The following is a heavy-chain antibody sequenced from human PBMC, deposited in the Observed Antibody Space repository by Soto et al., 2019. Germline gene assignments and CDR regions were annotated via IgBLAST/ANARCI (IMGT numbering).Heavy chain of an antibody. D-gene: IGHD1-1*01. CDR3: AKDGRGYLGYYYYYMDV. CDR2: ISYDGSNK. CDR1: GFTFSSYG. Sequence: GGSLRLSCAASGFTFSSYGMHWVRQAPGKGLEWVAVISYDGSNKYYADSVKGRFTISRDNSKNTLYLQMNSLRAEDTAVYYCAKDGRGYLGYYYYYMDVWGKGTTVTVSS. J-gene: IGHJ6*03. V-gene: IGHV3-30*18.